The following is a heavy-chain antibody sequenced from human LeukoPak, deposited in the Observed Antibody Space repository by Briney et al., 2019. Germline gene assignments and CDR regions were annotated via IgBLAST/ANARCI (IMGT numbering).Heavy chain of an antibody. J-gene: IGHJ4*02. D-gene: IGHD6-19*01. CDR1: GFTLSDYY. CDR3: ARDRRSRGLYYFDH. V-gene: IGHV3-11*06. CDR2: ITSTNTYT. Sequence: GGSLRLSCAASGFTLSDYYMSWIRQAPGKGLEWVSYITSTNTYTSYADSAKGRFTISRDNAKNSLYIQMNSLRAEDTAVYYCARDRRSRGLYYFDHWGQGTLVTVSS.